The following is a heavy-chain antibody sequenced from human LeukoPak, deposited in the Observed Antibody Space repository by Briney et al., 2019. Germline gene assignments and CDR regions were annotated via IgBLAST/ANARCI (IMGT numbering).Heavy chain of an antibody. V-gene: IGHV1-8*03. CDR1: GYTFTSYD. J-gene: IGHJ3*02. CDR3: ARDLGSSPAFDI. Sequence: GASVKVSCKASGYTFTSYDINWVRQATGQGLEWMGWMNPNSGNTGYAQKFQGRVTITRNTSISTAYMELSSLRSEDTAVYYCARDLGSSPAFDIWGQGTMVTVSS. CDR2: MNPNSGNT. D-gene: IGHD6-6*01.